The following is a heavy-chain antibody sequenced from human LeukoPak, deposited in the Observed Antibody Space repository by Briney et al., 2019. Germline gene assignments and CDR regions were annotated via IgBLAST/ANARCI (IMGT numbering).Heavy chain of an antibody. V-gene: IGHV3-23*01. Sequence: GGSLRLSCAASGFTFSSYAMSWVRQAPGKGLEWVSTISATGGSTYYADSVKGRFTISRDNSKNMVYLQMNSLRAEDTAVYYCARGYDRFDCWGQGTLVTVSS. J-gene: IGHJ4*02. CDR1: GFTFSSYA. CDR2: ISATGGST. CDR3: ARGYDRFDC. D-gene: IGHD5-12*01.